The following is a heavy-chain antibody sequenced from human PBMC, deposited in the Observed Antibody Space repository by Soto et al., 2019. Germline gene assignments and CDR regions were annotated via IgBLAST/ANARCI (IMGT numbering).Heavy chain of an antibody. Sequence: ASVKVSCKASGYTFTSYGISWVRQAPGQGLEWMGWISAYNGNTNYAQKLQGRVTMTTETSTSTAYMERRSLRFDETAVYYCAGVGIGFFGVVITPYYYYGMDVWGQGTTVTVSS. V-gene: IGHV1-18*01. D-gene: IGHD3-3*01. CDR1: GYTFTSYG. CDR3: AGVGIGFFGVVITPYYYYGMDV. J-gene: IGHJ6*02. CDR2: ISAYNGNT.